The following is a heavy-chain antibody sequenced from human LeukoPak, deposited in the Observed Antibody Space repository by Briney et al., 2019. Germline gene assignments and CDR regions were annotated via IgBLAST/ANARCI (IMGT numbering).Heavy chain of an antibody. V-gene: IGHV3-66*01. CDR1: GFTVSSNY. D-gene: IGHD1-26*01. J-gene: IGHJ4*02. Sequence: GGSLRLSCAASGFTVSSNYMSWVRQAPGKGLEWVSVIYSGGNTFYADSVKGRLTISRDNSKNTLYLQMNSLRAEDAAVYYCAKGQRWADYYFDYWGQGTLVTVSS. CDR3: AKGQRWADYYFDY. CDR2: IYSGGNT.